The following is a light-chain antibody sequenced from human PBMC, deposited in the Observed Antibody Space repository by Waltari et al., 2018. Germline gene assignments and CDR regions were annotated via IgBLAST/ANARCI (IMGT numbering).Light chain of an antibody. CDR2: AAS. Sequence: DIQLTQSPSILSASVGDRVTITCRASQDITSFLAWYQQKPGKAPKLLIFAASTLQGGVPSRFSGSGSGTEFTLTISSLLPEDFATYYCQQLKNSPLTFGGGTKVEIK. V-gene: IGKV1-9*01. J-gene: IGKJ4*01. CDR3: QQLKNSPLT. CDR1: QDITSF.